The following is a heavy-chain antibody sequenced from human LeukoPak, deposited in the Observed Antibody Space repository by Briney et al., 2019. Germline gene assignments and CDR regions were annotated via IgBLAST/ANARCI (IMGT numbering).Heavy chain of an antibody. Sequence: SETLSLTCAVSGYSISSGYYWGWIRQPPGKGLEWIGSIYHSGSTYYNPSLKSRVTISVDTSKNQFSLKLSSVTAADTAVYYCARLRIVVVPAAIPYWFDPRGQGTLVTVSS. D-gene: IGHD2-2*02. CDR1: GYSISSGYY. J-gene: IGHJ5*02. V-gene: IGHV4-38-2*01. CDR3: ARLRIVVVPAAIPYWFDP. CDR2: IYHSGST.